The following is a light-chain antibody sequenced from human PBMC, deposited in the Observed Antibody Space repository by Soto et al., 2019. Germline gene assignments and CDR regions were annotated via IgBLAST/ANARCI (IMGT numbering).Light chain of an antibody. V-gene: IGLV2-8*01. J-gene: IGLJ1*01. CDR2: EVN. Sequence: QSALTQPPSASGSPGQSVTISCTGTSSDVGGYNFVSWYQQHPGKAPKLMIYEVNKRPSGVPDRFSGSKSGNTASLPVSGLQAEDEADYYCSSYAGSNKDVFGTGTKVTVL. CDR1: SSDVGGYNF. CDR3: SSYAGSNKDV.